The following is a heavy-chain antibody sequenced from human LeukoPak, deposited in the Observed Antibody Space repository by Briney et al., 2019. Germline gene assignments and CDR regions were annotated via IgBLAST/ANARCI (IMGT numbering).Heavy chain of an antibody. CDR1: GGTFSSYA. D-gene: IGHD3-10*01. Sequence: GASVKVSCKASGGTFSSYAISWVRQAPGQGLEWMGGIIPIFGTANYAQKFQGRVTITADKSTSTAYMELSSLRSEDTAVYYCARDTTYGSGSYYNPWGQGTLVTVSS. CDR2: IIPIFGTA. CDR3: ARDTTYGSGSYYNP. J-gene: IGHJ5*02. V-gene: IGHV1-69*06.